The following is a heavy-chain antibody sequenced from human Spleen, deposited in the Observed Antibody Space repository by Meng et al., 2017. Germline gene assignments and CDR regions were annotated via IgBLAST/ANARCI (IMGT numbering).Heavy chain of an antibody. CDR3: AREPGYDYGDY. V-gene: IGHV1-3*01. J-gene: IGHJ4*02. CDR1: GYTFTSYA. Sequence: QVQLVQSGAEVKKPGASVKVSCKASGYTFTSYAVHWVRQAPGQRLEWMGWINAGNGNTKYSQKFQGRVTITRDTSASTVYMELSSLRSEDTAVYYCAREPGYDYGDYWGQGTLVTVSS. CDR2: INAGNGNT. D-gene: IGHD2-2*03.